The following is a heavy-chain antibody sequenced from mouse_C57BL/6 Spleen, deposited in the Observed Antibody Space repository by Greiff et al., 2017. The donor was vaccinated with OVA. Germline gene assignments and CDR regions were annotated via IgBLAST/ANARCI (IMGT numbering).Heavy chain of an antibody. D-gene: IGHD3-3*01. J-gene: IGHJ4*01. CDR3: AREGPILGDYAMDY. CDR1: GFTFSDYY. CDR2: INYDGSST. V-gene: IGHV5-16*01. Sequence: EVMLVESEGGLVQPGRSMKLSCTASGFTFSDYYMAWVRQVPEKGLEWVANINYDGSSTYYLDSLKSRFIISRDNAKNILYLQMSSLKSEDTATYYCAREGPILGDYAMDYWGQGTSVTVSS.